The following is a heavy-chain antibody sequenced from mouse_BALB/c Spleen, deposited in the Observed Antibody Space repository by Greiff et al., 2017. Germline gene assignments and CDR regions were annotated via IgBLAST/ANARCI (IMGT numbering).Heavy chain of an antibody. CDR3: ARYPYYGSSFPYYFDY. J-gene: IGHJ2*01. D-gene: IGHD1-1*01. CDR1: GYTFTSYW. CDR2: INHSTGYT. Sequence: VQLQESGAELAKPGASVKMSCKASGYTFTSYWMHWVKQRPGQGLEWIGYINHSTGYTEYNQKFKDKATLTADKSSSTAYMQLSSLTSEDSAVYYCARYPYYGSSFPYYFDYWGQGTTLTVSS. V-gene: IGHV1-7*01.